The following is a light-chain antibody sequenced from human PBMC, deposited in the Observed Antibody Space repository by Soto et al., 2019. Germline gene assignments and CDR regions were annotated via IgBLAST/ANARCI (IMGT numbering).Light chain of an antibody. V-gene: IGKV3-20*01. J-gene: IGKJ2*01. Sequence: EIVLTQSPGTLSVSPGERATLSCRASQSVSSHYLAWYQQRPGQAPKILMYATSNRVTGVPDRFSGSGSGTDFTLTISRLEPDDFALYYCQQYVTSPTFDLGTKLVIK. CDR2: ATS. CDR1: QSVSSHY. CDR3: QQYVTSPT.